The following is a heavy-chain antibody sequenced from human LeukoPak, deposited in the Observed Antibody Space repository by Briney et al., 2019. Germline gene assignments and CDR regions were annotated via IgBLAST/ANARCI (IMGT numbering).Heavy chain of an antibody. Sequence: GGSLRLSCAVSGFTITNHWMSWVRQAPGKGLEWVANIKQDGSEKYYVDSVKGRFTISRDNGKNSLYLQMNSLRVEDTALYYRVRDPFFSVPWGQGTLVTVSS. V-gene: IGHV3-7*01. CDR2: IKQDGSEK. CDR3: VRDPFFSVP. CDR1: GFTITNHW. J-gene: IGHJ5*02. D-gene: IGHD2/OR15-2a*01.